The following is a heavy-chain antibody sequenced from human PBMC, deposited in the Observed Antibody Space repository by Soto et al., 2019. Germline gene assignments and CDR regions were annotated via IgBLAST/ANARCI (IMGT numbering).Heavy chain of an antibody. CDR2: MYDSGST. CDR3: ARGYGPLTYFDY. D-gene: IGHD3-10*01. V-gene: IGHV4-30-2*01. J-gene: IGHJ4*02. Sequence: QLLESGSGLVKPSETLSLTCAVSGGSISSVGYSWSWIRQPPGKGLEWIGFMYDSGSTYNNPSLKSRATISVDRSKNQFSLNLSSLTAADTAVYYCARGYGPLTYFDYWGQGALVTVSS. CDR1: GGSISSVGYS.